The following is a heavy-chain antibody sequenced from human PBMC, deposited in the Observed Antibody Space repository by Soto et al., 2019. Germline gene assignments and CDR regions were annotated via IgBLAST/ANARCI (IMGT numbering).Heavy chain of an antibody. V-gene: IGHV3-23*01. CDR2: ISGTAGRT. CDR3: GGRTVTSSWIVDI. Sequence: GGSLRLSCAASGFTFTKNAMTWVRQAPGKGLEWLSGISGTAGRTYYADSVKGRFTISRDTSKNTVYLQMNSLRAEDTAIYYCGGRTVTSSWIVDIRGQGTTVTVYS. J-gene: IGHJ6*02. D-gene: IGHD5-12*01. CDR1: GFTFTKNA.